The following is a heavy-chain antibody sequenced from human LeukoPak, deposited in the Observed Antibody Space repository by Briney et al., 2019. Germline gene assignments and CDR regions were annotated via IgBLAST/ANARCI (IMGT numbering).Heavy chain of an antibody. CDR2: INPGGSST. CDR3: ARDVDLDY. V-gene: IGHV3-74*01. Sequence: GGSLRLSCAASGFAFSSYWMHWVRQVPGKGLVWVSRINPGGSSTAYADSVKGRFTISRDNAKNSLYLQMNSLRAEDTAVYYCARDVDLDYWGQGTLVTVSS. CDR1: GFAFSSYW. J-gene: IGHJ4*02. D-gene: IGHD5-12*01.